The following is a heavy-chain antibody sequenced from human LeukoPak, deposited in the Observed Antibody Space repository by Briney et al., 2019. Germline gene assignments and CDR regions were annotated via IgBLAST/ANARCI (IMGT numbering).Heavy chain of an antibody. J-gene: IGHJ4*02. D-gene: IGHD4-17*01. CDR3: ARDRQYYGDYVYFFLDY. CDR2: IWYDGSNK. Sequence: RAGGSQTLSCAASGFTFSSYAMSWVRQAPGKGLEWVAVIWYDGSNKYYADSVKGRFTISRDNSKNTLYLQMNSLRAEDTAVYYCARDRQYYGDYVYFFLDYWGQGTLVTVSS. V-gene: IGHV3-33*08. CDR1: GFTFSSYA.